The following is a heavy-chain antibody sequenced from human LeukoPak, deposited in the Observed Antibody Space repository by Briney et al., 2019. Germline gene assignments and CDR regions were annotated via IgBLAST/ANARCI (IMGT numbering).Heavy chain of an antibody. J-gene: IGHJ4*02. Sequence: GGSLRLSCAASGFTFSSYAMSWVRQAPGKGLEWVSAISGSGGSTYYADSVKGRFTISRDNSKNTLYLQMNSLRAEDTAVYYCAFLLYGYFEPADYWGQGTLVTVSS. CDR2: ISGSGGST. V-gene: IGHV3-23*01. CDR1: GFTFSSYA. D-gene: IGHD5-18*01. CDR3: AFLLYGYFEPADY.